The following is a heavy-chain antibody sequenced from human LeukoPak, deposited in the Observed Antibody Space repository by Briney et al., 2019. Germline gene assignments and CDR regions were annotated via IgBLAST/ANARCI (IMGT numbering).Heavy chain of an antibody. CDR3: ARVDYYDSSGYITGAFDI. CDR2: IDYSGST. Sequence: SETLSLTCTVSGGSISSYYWSWIRQPPGKGLEWIGYIDYSGSTNYNPSLKSRVTISVDTSKNQFSLKLSSVTAADTAVYYCARVDYYDSSGYITGAFDIWGQGTMVTVSS. V-gene: IGHV4-59*01. CDR1: GGSISSYY. D-gene: IGHD3-22*01. J-gene: IGHJ3*02.